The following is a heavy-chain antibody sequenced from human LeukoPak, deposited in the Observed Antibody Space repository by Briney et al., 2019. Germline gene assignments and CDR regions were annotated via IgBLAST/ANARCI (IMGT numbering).Heavy chain of an antibody. CDR3: AKLADVVPAAIIYNWFDP. CDR1: GGSFSGYY. Sequence: PSETLSLTCAVYGGSFSGYYWSWIRQPPGKGLEWIGEINHSGSTNYNPSLKSRVTISVDTSKNQFSLKLSSVTAADTAVYYCAKLADVVPAAIIYNWFDPWGQGTLVTVSS. V-gene: IGHV4-34*01. D-gene: IGHD2-2*01. J-gene: IGHJ5*02. CDR2: INHSGST.